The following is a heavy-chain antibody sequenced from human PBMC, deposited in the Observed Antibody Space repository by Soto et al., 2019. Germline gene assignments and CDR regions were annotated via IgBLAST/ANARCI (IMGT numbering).Heavy chain of an antibody. Sequence: QVQLVESGGGVVQSGRSLRLSCAASGFTFSSYGMHWVRQAPGKGLEWVAVISYDGSNKYYADSVKGRFTISRDNSKNTLYLQMNSLRAEDTAVYYCASALSSSSFAPGAWGQGTLVTVSS. CDR1: GFTFSSYG. V-gene: IGHV3-30*03. D-gene: IGHD6-13*01. J-gene: IGHJ5*02. CDR3: ASALSSSSFAPGA. CDR2: ISYDGSNK.